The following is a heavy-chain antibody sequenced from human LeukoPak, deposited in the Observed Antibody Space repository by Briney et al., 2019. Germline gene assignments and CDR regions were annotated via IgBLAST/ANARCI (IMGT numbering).Heavy chain of an antibody. Sequence: SVKVSCKAPGGTFSSYAISWVRQAPGQGLEWMGGIIPIFGTANYAQKFQGRVTITADKSTSTAYMELSSLRSEDTAVCYCARAPPGVYSGSYYWGQGTLVTVSS. CDR3: ARAPPGVYSGSYY. D-gene: IGHD1-26*01. CDR2: IIPIFGTA. CDR1: GGTFSSYA. V-gene: IGHV1-69*06. J-gene: IGHJ4*02.